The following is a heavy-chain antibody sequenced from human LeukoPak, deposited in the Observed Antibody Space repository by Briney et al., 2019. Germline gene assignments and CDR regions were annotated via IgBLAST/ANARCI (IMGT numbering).Heavy chain of an antibody. CDR3: ARDYPYYYGSGNYNWFDP. D-gene: IGHD3-10*01. CDR1: GGSISSYY. Sequence: SETLSLTCAVSGGSISSYYWSWIRQPPGKGLEWIGYVHYSGSTNYNPSLKSRVTISVDTSKNQFSLKLSSVTAADTAVYYCARDYPYYYGSGNYNWFDPWGQGTLVTVSS. V-gene: IGHV4-59*01. J-gene: IGHJ5*02. CDR2: VHYSGST.